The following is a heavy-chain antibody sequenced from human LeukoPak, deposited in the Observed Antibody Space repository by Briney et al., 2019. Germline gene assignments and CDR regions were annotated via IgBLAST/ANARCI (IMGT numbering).Heavy chain of an antibody. Sequence: PGGSLRLSCAASGFTFSSYAMSWVRQAPGKGLEWVANIKQDGSEKYYVDSVKGRFTISRDNAKNSLYLQMNSLRAEDTAVYYCASDIVATIFSYWGQGTLVTVSS. CDR3: ASDIVATIFSY. V-gene: IGHV3-7*01. CDR2: IKQDGSEK. J-gene: IGHJ4*02. D-gene: IGHD5-12*01. CDR1: GFTFSSYA.